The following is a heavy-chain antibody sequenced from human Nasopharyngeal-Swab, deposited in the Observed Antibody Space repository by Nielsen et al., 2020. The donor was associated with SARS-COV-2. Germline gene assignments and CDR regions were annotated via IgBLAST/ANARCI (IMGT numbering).Heavy chain of an antibody. CDR3: ARKGIAVAGTWFDP. D-gene: IGHD6-19*01. J-gene: IGHJ5*02. CDR1: GFTFSSYS. CDR2: ISSSSSYI. V-gene: IGHV3-21*01. Sequence: GGSLRLSCAASGFTFSSYSMNWVRQATGKGLEWVSSISSSSSYIYYADSVKGRFTISRDNAKNSLYLQMNSLRAEDTAVYYCARKGIAVAGTWFDPWGQGTLVTVSS.